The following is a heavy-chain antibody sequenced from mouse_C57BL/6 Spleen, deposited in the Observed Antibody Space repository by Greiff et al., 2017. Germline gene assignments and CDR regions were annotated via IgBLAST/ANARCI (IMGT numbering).Heavy chain of an antibody. D-gene: IGHD2-4*01. V-gene: IGHV5-4*01. CDR1: GFTFSSYA. CDR3: ARDQDNYDYDWFAY. Sequence: EVKLVESGGGLVKPGGSLKLSCAASGFTFSSYAMSWVRQTPEKRLEWVATISDGGSYTYYPDNVKGRFTISRDNAKNNLYLQMSHLKSEDTAMYYCARDQDNYDYDWFAYWGQGTLVTVSA. CDR2: ISDGGSYT. J-gene: IGHJ3*01.